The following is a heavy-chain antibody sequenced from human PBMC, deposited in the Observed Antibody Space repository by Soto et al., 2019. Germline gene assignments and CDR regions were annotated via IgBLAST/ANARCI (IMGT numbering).Heavy chain of an antibody. CDR2: IKEDGSEE. V-gene: IGHV3-7*05. CDR1: GFTFSTYW. CDR3: ARDWGAPGRGSAIGYYYHFGMDV. D-gene: IGHD5-18*01. Sequence: EVQLVESGGGLVQPGGSLRLSCAASGFTFSTYWMNWVRQAPGKGLQWVANIKEDGSEEYYVDSVKGRFTISRDNAKNSLYLDMNSLRGEDTAVYYCARDWGAPGRGSAIGYYYHFGMDVWGQGTTVTVPS. J-gene: IGHJ6*02.